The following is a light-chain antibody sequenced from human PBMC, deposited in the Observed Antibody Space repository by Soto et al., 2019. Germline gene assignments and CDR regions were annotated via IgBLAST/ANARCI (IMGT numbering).Light chain of an antibody. CDR3: HQYGSSPRT. Sequence: EIVLTQSPGTPSLSPVERATLSCGASQSFTSNYLAWYQQKPGQAPRLLIYGASTRATGIPDRFSGSGSGTDFTLTISRLEPEDFAVYYCHQYGSSPRTFGQGTKVE. V-gene: IGKV3-20*01. CDR1: QSFTSNY. J-gene: IGKJ1*01. CDR2: GAS.